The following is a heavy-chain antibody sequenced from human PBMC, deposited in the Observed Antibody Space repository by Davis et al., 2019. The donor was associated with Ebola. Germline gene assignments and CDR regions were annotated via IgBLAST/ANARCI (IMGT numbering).Heavy chain of an antibody. V-gene: IGHV3-15*01. Sequence: PGGSLRLSCAASGFTFSEAWMSWVRQAPGKGLQWVGRIKSKTVGGTTDYAAPVKGRFTISRDDSQNTLYLQLNSLKTEDTAVYYCTWDLVPSAIGSFDSWGQGTLVTVSS. CDR2: IKSKTVGGTT. D-gene: IGHD2-2*02. J-gene: IGHJ4*02. CDR3: TWDLVPSAIGSFDS. CDR1: GFTFSEAW.